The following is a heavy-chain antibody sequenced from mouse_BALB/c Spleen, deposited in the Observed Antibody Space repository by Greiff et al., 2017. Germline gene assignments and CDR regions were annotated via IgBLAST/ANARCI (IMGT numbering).Heavy chain of an antibody. J-gene: IGHJ4*01. CDR2: ISSGGSYT. CDR1: GFTFSSYG. CDR3: ARVPLD. V-gene: IGHV5-6*01. Sequence: EVKLMESGGDLVKPGGSLKLSCAASGFTFSSYGMSWVRQTPDKRLEWVATISSGGSYTYYPDSVKGRFTISRDNAKNTLYLQMSSLNSEDTAMYYCARVPLDWGQGTSVTVSS.